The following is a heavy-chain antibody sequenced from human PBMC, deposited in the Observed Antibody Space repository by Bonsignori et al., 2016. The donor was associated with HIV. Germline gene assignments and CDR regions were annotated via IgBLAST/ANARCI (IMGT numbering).Heavy chain of an antibody. Sequence: GESLKISCAASGFTFTNYTLHWVRQAPGKGLEWVAVISYDGTNVYYADSVKGRFTISRDNSKNTLYLQMNSLRAEDTAVYYCARVRIQLWLRGAFDIWGQGTMVTVSS. J-gene: IGHJ3*02. V-gene: IGHV3-30-3*01. D-gene: IGHD5-18*01. CDR3: ARVRIQLWLRGAFDI. CDR1: GFTFTNYT. CDR2: ISYDGTNV.